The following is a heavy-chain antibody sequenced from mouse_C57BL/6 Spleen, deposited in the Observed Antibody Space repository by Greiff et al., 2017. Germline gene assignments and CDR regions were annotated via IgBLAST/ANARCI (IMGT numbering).Heavy chain of an antibody. CDR2: IYPGDGDT. D-gene: IGHD2-3*01. CDR1: GYAFSSSW. Sequence: VQLQQSGPELVKPGASVKISCKASGYAFSSSWMNWVKQRPGKGLEWIGRIYPGDGDTNYNGTFKGKATLTADKSSSTAYMQLSSLTSEDSAVYCCARGGYDGYYFDYWGQGTTLTVSS. J-gene: IGHJ2*01. V-gene: IGHV1-82*01. CDR3: ARGGYDGYYFDY.